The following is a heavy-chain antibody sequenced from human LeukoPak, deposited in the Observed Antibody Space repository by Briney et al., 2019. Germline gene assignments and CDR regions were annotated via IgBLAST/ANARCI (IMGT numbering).Heavy chain of an antibody. CDR1: GGSISSYY. CDR3: ARQEAQWLAVDY. CDR2: IYYSGST. Sequence: SETLSLTCTVSGGSISSYYWSWIRQPPGKGLEWIGYIYYSGSTNYNPSLKSRVTISVDTSKNQFSLKLSSVTAADTAVYYCARQEAQWLAVDYWGQGTLVTVPS. J-gene: IGHJ4*02. D-gene: IGHD6-19*01. V-gene: IGHV4-59*08.